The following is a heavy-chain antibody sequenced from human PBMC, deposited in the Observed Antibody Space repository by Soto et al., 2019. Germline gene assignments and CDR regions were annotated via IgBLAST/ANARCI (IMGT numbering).Heavy chain of an antibody. Sequence: TSETLSLTCTVSGGSISSYYWSWIRQPPGKGLEWIGYIYYSGSTNYNPSLKSRVTISVDTSKNQFSLKLSSVTAADTAVYYCARERYYGSGSFPDYWGQGTLVTVSS. CDR3: ARERYYGSGSFPDY. J-gene: IGHJ4*02. V-gene: IGHV4-59*01. D-gene: IGHD3-10*01. CDR2: IYYSGST. CDR1: GGSISSYY.